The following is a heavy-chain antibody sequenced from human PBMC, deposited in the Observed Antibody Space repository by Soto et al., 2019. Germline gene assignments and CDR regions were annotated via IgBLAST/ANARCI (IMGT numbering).Heavy chain of an antibody. CDR1: GGTFSSYA. D-gene: IGHD5-18*01. CDR3: AMTNGDRYGTYYYYGMDV. V-gene: IGHV1-69*13. J-gene: IGHJ6*04. Sequence: SVKVSCKASGGTFSSYAISCVRQAPLQGLEWMGGIIPIFGTANYAQKFQGRVTITADESTSTAYIELSSLRSEDTAVYYWAMTNGDRYGTYYYYGMDVWGEGTTVTVSS. CDR2: IIPIFGTA.